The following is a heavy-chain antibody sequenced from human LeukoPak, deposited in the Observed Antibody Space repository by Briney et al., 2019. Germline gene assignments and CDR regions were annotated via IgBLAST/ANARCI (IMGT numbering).Heavy chain of an antibody. J-gene: IGHJ4*02. Sequence: GGSLRVSCAASGFTFSSYEMNWVRQAPGKGLEWVSYISSSGSTIYYADSVKGRFTISRDNAKNSLYLQMNSLRAEDTAVYYCARVAGDTAIGVDYWGQGTLVTVSS. V-gene: IGHV3-48*03. CDR1: GFTFSSYE. D-gene: IGHD5-18*01. CDR3: ARVAGDTAIGVDY. CDR2: ISSSGSTI.